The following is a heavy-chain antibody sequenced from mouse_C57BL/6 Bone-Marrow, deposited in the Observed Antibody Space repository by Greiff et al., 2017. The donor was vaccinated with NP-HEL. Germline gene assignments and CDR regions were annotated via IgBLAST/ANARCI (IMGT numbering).Heavy chain of an antibody. CDR3: TGIYYGNYGFFDY. CDR1: GFNIKDDY. J-gene: IGHJ2*01. V-gene: IGHV14-4*01. Sequence: VQLKQSGAELVRPGASVKLSCTASGFNIKDDYMHWVKQRPEQGLEWIGWIDPENGDTEYASKFQGKATITADTSSNTAYLQLSSLTSEDTAVYYCTGIYYGNYGFFDYWGQGTTLTVSS. D-gene: IGHD2-1*01. CDR2: IDPENGDT.